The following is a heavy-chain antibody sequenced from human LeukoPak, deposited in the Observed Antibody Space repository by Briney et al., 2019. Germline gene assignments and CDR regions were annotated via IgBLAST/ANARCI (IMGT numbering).Heavy chain of an antibody. V-gene: IGHV3-15*01. CDR3: TTRRQDGW. J-gene: IGHJ4*02. D-gene: IGHD2-15*01. CDR1: GFTFSDAG. Sequence: GGSLRLSCVGSGFTFSDAGMSGVRQAPGKGLEWVGRIKSKSDGGTIDYAAPVKGRFTISRDDSRNTLYLQMNSPKTEDTAVYYCTTRRQDGWWGQGTLVTVS. CDR2: IKSKSDGGTI.